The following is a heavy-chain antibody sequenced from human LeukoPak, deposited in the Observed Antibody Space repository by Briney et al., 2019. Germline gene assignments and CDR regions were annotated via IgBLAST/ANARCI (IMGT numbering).Heavy chain of an antibody. CDR2: IYYSGST. D-gene: IGHD6-13*01. V-gene: IGHV4-39*01. Sequence: KPSETLSLTCTVSGGSISSSTYYWGWIRQPPGKGLEWIGSIYYSGSTCYNASLKSRVTISADTSKNQFSLKLSSVTAADTAVYYCARPLSGSSSWHGDAFDIWGQGTMVTVSS. CDR1: GGSISSSTYY. CDR3: ARPLSGSSSWHGDAFDI. J-gene: IGHJ3*02.